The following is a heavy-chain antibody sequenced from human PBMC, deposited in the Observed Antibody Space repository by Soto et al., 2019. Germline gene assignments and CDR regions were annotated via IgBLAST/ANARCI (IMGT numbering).Heavy chain of an antibody. Sequence: GGSLRLSCAASGFTFSSYAMSWVRQAPGKGLEWVSAISGSGGSTYYADSVKGRFTISRDNSKNTLYLQMNSLRAEDTAVYYCAKYPDDSSGYYYYYGMDVWGQGTTVTVSS. J-gene: IGHJ6*02. CDR3: AKYPDDSSGYYYYYGMDV. CDR1: GFTFSSYA. CDR2: ISGSGGST. D-gene: IGHD3-22*01. V-gene: IGHV3-23*01.